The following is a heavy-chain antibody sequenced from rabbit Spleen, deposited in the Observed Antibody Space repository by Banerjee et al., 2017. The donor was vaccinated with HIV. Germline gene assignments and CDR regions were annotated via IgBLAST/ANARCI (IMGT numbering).Heavy chain of an antibody. CDR1: GFSFNDRDV. CDR3: ARDLVGVIGWNFYL. J-gene: IGHJ4*01. CDR2: INVATGKP. Sequence: QEQLVESGGGLVQPEGSLTLTCKASGFSFNDRDVMCWVRQAPGKGLQWIACINVATGKPVYATWAKGRFTISRTSSTTVTLRMTSLTAADTATYFCARDLVGVIGWNFYLWGPGTLVTVS. D-gene: IGHD1-1*01. V-gene: IGHV1S45*01.